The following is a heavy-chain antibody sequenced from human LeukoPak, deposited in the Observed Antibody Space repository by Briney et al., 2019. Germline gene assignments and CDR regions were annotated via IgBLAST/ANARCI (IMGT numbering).Heavy chain of an antibody. D-gene: IGHD3-10*01. CDR3: ARILPLRSGSYYNIRGHFDY. V-gene: IGHV4-34*01. CDR2: INHSGST. J-gene: IGHJ4*02. CDR1: GGSFSGYY. Sequence: SDTLSLTCAVYGGSFSGYYWSWIRQPPGKGLEWIGEINHSGSTNYNPSLKSRVTISVDTSKNQFSLKLSSVTAADTAVYYCARILPLRSGSYYNIRGHFDYWGQGTLVTVPS.